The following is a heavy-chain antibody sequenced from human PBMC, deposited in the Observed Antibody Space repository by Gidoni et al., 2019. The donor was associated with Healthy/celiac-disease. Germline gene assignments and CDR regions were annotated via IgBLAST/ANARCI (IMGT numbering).Heavy chain of an antibody. J-gene: IGHJ6*02. CDR2: ISSSSSYI. CDR1: GFTFSSYS. D-gene: IGHD3-10*01. V-gene: IGHV3-21*06. CDR3: ARESESYYYYGMDV. Sequence: EVQLVESGGGLVKPGGSLRLSCAASGFTFSSYSMNWVRQAPGKGLEWVSSISSSSSYIYYADSVKGRFTISRDNAKNSLYLQMNSLRAEDTAVYYCARESESYYYYGMDVWGQGTTVTVSS.